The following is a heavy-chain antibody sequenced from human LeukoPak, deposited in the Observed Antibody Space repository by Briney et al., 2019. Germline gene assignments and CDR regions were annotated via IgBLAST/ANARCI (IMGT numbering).Heavy chain of an antibody. CDR3: ARGTSSIDY. CDR1: GGSISSYY. V-gene: IGHV4-59*01. D-gene: IGHD1-14*01. Sequence: SETLSLTCTVSGGSISSYYWSWIRRPPGKGLEWIGYIYYSGSTNYNPSLNSRVTISVDTSKNQFSLKLNSVTAADTAVYYCARGTSSIDYWGQGTLVTVSS. J-gene: IGHJ4*02. CDR2: IYYSGST.